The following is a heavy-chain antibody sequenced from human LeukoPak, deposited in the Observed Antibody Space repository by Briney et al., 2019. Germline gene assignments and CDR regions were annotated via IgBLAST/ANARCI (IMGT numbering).Heavy chain of an antibody. CDR2: IKQDGSEK. V-gene: IGHV3-7*01. J-gene: IGHJ4*02. CDR3: ASSVVTPQAGY. Sequence: GGSLRLSCAASGFTFSSYAMSWVRQAPGKGLEWVANIKQDGSEKYYVDSVKGRFTISRDNAKNSLYLQMNSLRAEDTAVYYCASSVVTPQAGYWGQGTLVTVSS. D-gene: IGHD4-23*01. CDR1: GFTFSSYA.